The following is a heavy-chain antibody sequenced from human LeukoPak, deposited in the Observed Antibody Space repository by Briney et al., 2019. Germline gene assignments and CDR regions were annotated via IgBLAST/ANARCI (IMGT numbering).Heavy chain of an antibody. CDR1: GGSFSGYY. D-gene: IGHD3-10*01. CDR2: INHSGST. CDR3: ARGRITMVRGVPFDY. Sequence: PSETLSLTCAVYGGSFSGYYWSWIRQPPGKGLEWIGEINHSGSTNYNTSLKSRVTISVDTSKNQFSLKLSSVTAADTALYYCARGRITMVRGVPFDYWGQGILVTVSS. J-gene: IGHJ4*02. V-gene: IGHV4-34*01.